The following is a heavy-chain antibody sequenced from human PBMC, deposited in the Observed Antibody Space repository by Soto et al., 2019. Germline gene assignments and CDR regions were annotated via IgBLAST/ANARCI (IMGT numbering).Heavy chain of an antibody. J-gene: IGHJ6*03. V-gene: IGHV6-1*01. CDR2: TYYRSRWYN. CDR1: GDSVSGNSAA. D-gene: IGHD1-1*01. CDR3: AGTTSHHWLYMDV. Sequence: QVQLQESGPGLVKPSQTLSVTCAISGDSVSGNSAAWNWIRLSPSRGLEWLARTYYRSRWYNDSAVSVRSRRTDNADTSKNQFSLQLTSVTPEDTAIYYCAGTTSHHWLYMDVWGRGTTVTVSS.